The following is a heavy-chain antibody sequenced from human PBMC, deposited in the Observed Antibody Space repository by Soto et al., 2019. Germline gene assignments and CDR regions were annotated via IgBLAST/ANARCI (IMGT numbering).Heavy chain of an antibody. J-gene: IGHJ4*02. CDR3: ARGGYYYDSSGSPSPYYFDY. V-gene: IGHV4-30-4*01. CDR1: GGSISSGDYY. D-gene: IGHD3-22*01. Sequence: SETLSLTCTVSGGSISSGDYYWSWIRQPPGKGLEWIGYIYYSGSTYYNPSLKSRVTISVETSKNQFSLKLSSVTAADTAVYYCARGGYYYDSSGSPSPYYFDYWRQGTLVTVSS. CDR2: IYYSGST.